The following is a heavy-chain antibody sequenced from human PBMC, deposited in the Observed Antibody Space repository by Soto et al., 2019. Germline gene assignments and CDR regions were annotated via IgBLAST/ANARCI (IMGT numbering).Heavy chain of an antibody. Sequence: SETLSLTCAVSGHSIRSNTWWGWFRRPPGKGLEWIGYIYHSGSTYYNPSLKSRVTISVDRSKNQFSLKLSSVTAADTAVYYCARLSYYDSSGYYSYWGQGILVTVSS. CDR3: ARLSYYDSSGYYSY. J-gene: IGHJ4*02. CDR2: IYHSGST. D-gene: IGHD3-22*01. V-gene: IGHV4-28*01. CDR1: GHSIRSNTW.